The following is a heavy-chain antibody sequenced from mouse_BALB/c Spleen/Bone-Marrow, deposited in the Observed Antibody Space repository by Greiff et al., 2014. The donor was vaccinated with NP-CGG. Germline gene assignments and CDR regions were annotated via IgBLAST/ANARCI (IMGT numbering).Heavy chain of an antibody. CDR1: GYTFTSYW. Sequence: QVHVKQSGAELVKPGASVKLSCKTSGYTFTSYWMHWVKQRPGQGLEWIGEINPNNGRTNYNEKFRNKATLTVDKSSSTAYMQLSSLTSEDSAVHYCARYYNWYFDVWGAGTTVTVSS. D-gene: IGHD1-1*01. CDR2: INPNNGRT. J-gene: IGHJ1*01. V-gene: IGHV1S81*02. CDR3: ARYYNWYFDV.